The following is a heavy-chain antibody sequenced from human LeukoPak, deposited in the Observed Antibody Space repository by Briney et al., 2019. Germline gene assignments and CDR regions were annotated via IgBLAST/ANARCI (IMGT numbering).Heavy chain of an antibody. CDR2: ISSSSSYI. CDR1: GFTFSSYS. V-gene: IGHV3-21*01. J-gene: IGHJ4*02. Sequence: GGSLRLSCAASGFTFSSYSMNWVRQAPGKGLEWVSSISSSSSYIYYADSVKGRFTISRGNAKNSLYLQMNSLRAEDTAVYYCGEGRGGYDSSGYYDYWGQGTLVTVSS. D-gene: IGHD3-22*01. CDR3: GEGRGGYDSSGYYDY.